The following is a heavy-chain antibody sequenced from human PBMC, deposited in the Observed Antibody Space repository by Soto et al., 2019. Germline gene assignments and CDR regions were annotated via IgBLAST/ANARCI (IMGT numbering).Heavy chain of an antibody. J-gene: IGHJ6*02. CDR2: ISYDGSNK. V-gene: IGHV3-30*18. D-gene: IGHD3-3*01. Sequence: GGSLRLSCAASGFTFRSYGMHWVRQAPGKGLEWVAVISYDGSNKYYADSVKGRFTISRDNSKNTLYLQMNSLRAEDTAVYYCAKDEANYDFRSGQAYYYYGMDVWGQGTTVTVSS. CDR3: AKDEANYDFRSGQAYYYYGMDV. CDR1: GFTFRSYG.